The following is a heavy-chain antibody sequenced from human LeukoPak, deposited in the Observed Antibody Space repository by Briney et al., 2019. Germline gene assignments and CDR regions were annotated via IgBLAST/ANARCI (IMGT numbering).Heavy chain of an antibody. CDR2: IYYSGST. J-gene: IGHJ4*02. CDR1: GGSISSSSYY. Sequence: PSETLSLTCTVSGGSISSSSYYWGWIRQPSGKGLEWIGSIYYSGSTYYNPSLKSRVTISVDTSKNQFSLKLSSVTAADTAVYYCARYPQRWQLLYQGDYWGQGTLVTVSS. V-gene: IGHV4-39*01. CDR3: ARYPQRWQLLYQGDY. D-gene: IGHD2-2*02.